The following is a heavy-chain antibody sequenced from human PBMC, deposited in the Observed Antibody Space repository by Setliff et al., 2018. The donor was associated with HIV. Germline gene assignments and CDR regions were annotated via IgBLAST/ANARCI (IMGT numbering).Heavy chain of an antibody. CDR2: ISPNFGHT. V-gene: IGHV1-18*04. J-gene: IGHJ6*02. CDR3: ARLGSGWSDSYYYAMDI. CDR1: GGTFSSDA. Sequence: ASVKVSCKVSGGTFSSDAINWVRQAPGHGLEWMGWISPNFGHTNYAQNFLGRVTMTIDTSTSRAYMELRSLRSDNTAMYFCARLGSGWSDSYYYAMDIWGQGTTVTVSS. D-gene: IGHD6-19*01.